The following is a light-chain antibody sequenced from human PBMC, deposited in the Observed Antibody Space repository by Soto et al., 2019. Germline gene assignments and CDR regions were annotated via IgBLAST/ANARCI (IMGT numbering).Light chain of an antibody. CDR2: EVI. J-gene: IGLJ2*01. V-gene: IGLV2-8*01. Sequence: QSALTQPPSASGSPGQSVTISCTGTSSDVGVYDYVSWYQQHPGKAPKLMIYEVIKRPSGVPDRFSGSKSGNTASLTVSGLQAEDEADYYCSSYAGYNKAVFGGGTKVTVL. CDR3: SSYAGYNKAV. CDR1: SSDVGVYDY.